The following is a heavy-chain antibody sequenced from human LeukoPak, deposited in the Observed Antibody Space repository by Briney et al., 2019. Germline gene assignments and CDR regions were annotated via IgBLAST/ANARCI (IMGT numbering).Heavy chain of an antibody. D-gene: IGHD3-22*01. V-gene: IGHV3-7*01. CDR1: GFTFSSYW. J-gene: IGHJ4*02. Sequence: GGSLRLSCAASGFTFSSYWMSWVRQAPGKGLEWLANIKQDGSEKYYVDSVKGRFTISRDNAKNPLYLQMNSLRAEDTAVYYCARNYYDSSGYYSVPFYWGQGTLVTVSS. CDR2: IKQDGSEK. CDR3: ARNYYDSSGYYSVPFY.